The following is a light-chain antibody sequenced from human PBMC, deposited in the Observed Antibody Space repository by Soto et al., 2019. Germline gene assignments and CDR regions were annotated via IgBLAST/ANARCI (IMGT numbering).Light chain of an antibody. J-gene: IGKJ1*01. CDR1: QSVSSSY. V-gene: IGKV3-20*01. Sequence: EIVLTQSPGTLSLSPGERATLSCRASQSVSSSYLAWYQQKPGQAPRLLISGASNRAAGIPDRFSGSWSGTDFTLTISRLEPQDFAVYYCQQYGSSPWTFGQGTKVDIK. CDR2: GAS. CDR3: QQYGSSPWT.